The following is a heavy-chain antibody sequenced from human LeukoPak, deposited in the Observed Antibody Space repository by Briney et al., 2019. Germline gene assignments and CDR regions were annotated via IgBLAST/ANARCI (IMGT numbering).Heavy chain of an antibody. CDR1: GGSISSISYY. D-gene: IGHD3-10*01. CDR3: ARHSEYYSGSGSASGYFDY. CDR2: IYYSGST. Sequence: SETLSLTCTVSGGSISSISYYWGWVRQPPGTGGEWIGTIYYSGSTYHSPSLKSRVTISGDTSKNQISLKLSSVTAADTAVYYCARHSEYYSGSGSASGYFDYWGQGTLVIVSS. J-gene: IGHJ4*02. V-gene: IGHV4-39*01.